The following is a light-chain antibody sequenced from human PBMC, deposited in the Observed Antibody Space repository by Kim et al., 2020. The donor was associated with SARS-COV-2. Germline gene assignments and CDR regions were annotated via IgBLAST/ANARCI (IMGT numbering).Light chain of an antibody. CDR1: SSDIDASDY. CDR2: YLT. V-gene: IGLV2-14*03. J-gene: IGLJ3*02. Sequence: QSLPLSSAATSSDIDASDYFSCYHQYPPKAPRLIIYYLTDRPSGISVRFSGSTSGNTASLPISGLQAEVEADYYCLSYTDKMTWVFGGGTQLTVL. CDR3: LSYTDKMTWV.